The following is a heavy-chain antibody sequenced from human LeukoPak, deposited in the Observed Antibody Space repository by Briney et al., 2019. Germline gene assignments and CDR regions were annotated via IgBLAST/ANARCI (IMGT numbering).Heavy chain of an antibody. CDR3: ARATGSGYYDY. CDR1: GFTFSSYS. Sequence: GGSLRLSCAASGFTFSSYSMNWVRQAPGKGLEWVSYISSSSSTIYYADSVKGRFTISRDNAKNSLYLQMNSLGAEDTAVYYCARATGSGYYDYWGQGTLVTVSS. V-gene: IGHV3-48*04. CDR2: ISSSSSTI. D-gene: IGHD2-15*01. J-gene: IGHJ4*02.